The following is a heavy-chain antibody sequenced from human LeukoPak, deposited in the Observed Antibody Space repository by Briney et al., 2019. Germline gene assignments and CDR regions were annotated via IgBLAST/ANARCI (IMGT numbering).Heavy chain of an antibody. CDR2: IYITGST. J-gene: IGHJ3*01. CDR1: GGSISSYY. CDR3: ARVRIGETSYDASDV. Sequence: SETLSLTCTVCGGSISSYYWTWIRQPPGRGLEGIGDIYITGSTNYNPYLKRRVTMSVDTSKNQFSLRLSSVTAADTAVYYCARVRIGETSYDASDVWGLGTMVTVSS. D-gene: IGHD1-26*01. V-gene: IGHV4-59*13.